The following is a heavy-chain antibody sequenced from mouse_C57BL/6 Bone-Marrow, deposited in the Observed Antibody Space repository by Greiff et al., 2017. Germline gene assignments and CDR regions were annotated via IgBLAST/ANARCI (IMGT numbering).Heavy chain of an antibody. D-gene: IGHD1-1*01. J-gene: IGHJ2*01. CDR2: INSDGGST. Sequence: EVKLMEPGGGLVQPGESLKLSCESNEYEFPSHDMSWVRKTPEKRLELVAAINSDGGSTYYPDTMERRCIISRDNTMPTLYLHMSSLMSEDTALYYCAVHYYGSSDYWGQGTTLTVSS. CDR1: EYEFPSHD. CDR3: AVHYYGSSDY. V-gene: IGHV5-2*01.